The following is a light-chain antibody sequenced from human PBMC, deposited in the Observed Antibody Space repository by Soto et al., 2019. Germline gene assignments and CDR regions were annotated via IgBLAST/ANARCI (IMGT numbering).Light chain of an antibody. CDR2: DAS. CDR1: QSVSSY. Sequence: VLTQSPATLSLSPGERATLSCRASQSVSSYLAWYQQKPGQAPRLLIYDASNRATGIPARFSGSGSGTDFTLTISSLEPEDFAVYYCQQYGRSGTFGQRSKAAIK. CDR3: QQYGRSGT. J-gene: IGKJ1*01. V-gene: IGKV3-11*01.